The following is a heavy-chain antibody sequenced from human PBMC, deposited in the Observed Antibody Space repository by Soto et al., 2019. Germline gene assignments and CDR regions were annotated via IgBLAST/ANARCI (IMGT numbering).Heavy chain of an antibody. J-gene: IGHJ5*02. CDR3: ARLLPRYCSSTSCPPDWFDP. Sequence: SETLSLTCTVSGGSISSSSYYWGWIRQPPGKGLEWIGSIYYSGSTYYNPSLKSRVTISVDASKNQFSLKLSSVTAADTAVYYCARLLPRYCSSTSCPPDWFDPWGQGTLVTVSS. V-gene: IGHV4-39*01. D-gene: IGHD2-2*01. CDR2: IYYSGST. CDR1: GGSISSSSYY.